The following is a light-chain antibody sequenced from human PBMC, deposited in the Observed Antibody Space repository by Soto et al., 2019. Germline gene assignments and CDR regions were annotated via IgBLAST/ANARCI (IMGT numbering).Light chain of an antibody. V-gene: IGKV3-20*01. CDR3: QQFVSSSWT. CDR2: GAS. J-gene: IGKJ1*01. Sequence: ESVLTQSPGTLSLSPGEKATLSCRASQSVSSSYLAWYQQTPGQAPRLLIYGASSRATGIPDRFSGSGSGRDFYLTVSRLEPEDFAVYYCQQFVSSSWTFGQGTKVEI. CDR1: QSVSSSY.